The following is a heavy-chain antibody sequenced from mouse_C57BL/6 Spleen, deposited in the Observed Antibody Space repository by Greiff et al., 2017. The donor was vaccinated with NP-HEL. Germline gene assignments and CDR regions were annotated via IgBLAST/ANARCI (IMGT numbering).Heavy chain of an antibody. D-gene: IGHD2-2*01. CDR2: IWSDGST. J-gene: IGHJ1*03. CDR1: GFSLTSYG. CDR3: ARQSYYGYDGGYFDV. Sequence: QVQLQQSGPGLVAPSQSLSITCTVSGFSLTSYGVHWVRQPPGKGLEWLVVIWSDGSTTYNSALKSRLSISKDNSKSQVFLKMNSLQTDDTAMYYCARQSYYGYDGGYFDVWGTGTTVTVSS. V-gene: IGHV2-6-1*01.